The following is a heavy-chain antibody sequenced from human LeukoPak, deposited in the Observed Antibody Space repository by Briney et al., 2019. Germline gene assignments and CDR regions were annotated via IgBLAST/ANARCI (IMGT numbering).Heavy chain of an antibody. CDR3: ARAPSSYYDAWFDP. J-gene: IGHJ5*02. D-gene: IGHD3-22*01. V-gene: IGHV3-30-3*01. CDR2: ISYDGSNK. CDR1: GFTFSSHA. Sequence: GGSLRLSCAASGFTFSSHAMHWVRQAPGKGLEWVAVISYDGSNKYYADSVKGRFTVSRDNSKNTLDLQMNSLRPEDTALYYCARAPSSYYDAWFDPWGQGTLVTVSS.